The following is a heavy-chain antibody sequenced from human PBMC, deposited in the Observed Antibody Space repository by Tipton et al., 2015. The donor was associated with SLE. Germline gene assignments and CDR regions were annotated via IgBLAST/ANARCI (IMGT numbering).Heavy chain of an antibody. CDR1: GFSVSSDYY. CDR3: ARGDYDFWSGPWYWFDP. J-gene: IGHJ5*02. V-gene: IGHV4-38-2*01. Sequence: TLSLTCAVSGFSVSSDYYWGWIRQPPGKGLEWIGSIYHSGSTYYSPSLKSRVTISVDTSKNQLSLKLSSVIAADTAVYYCARGDYDFWSGPWYWFDPWGQGTLVTVSS. D-gene: IGHD3-3*01. CDR2: IYHSGST.